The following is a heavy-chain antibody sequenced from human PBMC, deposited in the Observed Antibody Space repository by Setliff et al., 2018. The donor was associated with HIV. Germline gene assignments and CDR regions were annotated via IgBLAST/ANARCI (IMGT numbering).Heavy chain of an antibody. CDR2: INDSGST. CDR1: GGSFSGYY. Sequence: SETLSLTCAVYGGSFSGYYWSWIRQPPGKGLEWIGEINDSGSTNNNPSLKSRVAMSVDTSKNQFSLKLSSVTAADTAVYYCARDLRGDSVPVTAAKSFDIWGQGTLVTVSS. J-gene: IGHJ3*02. D-gene: IGHD2-21*02. V-gene: IGHV4-34*01. CDR3: ARDLRGDSVPVTAAKSFDI.